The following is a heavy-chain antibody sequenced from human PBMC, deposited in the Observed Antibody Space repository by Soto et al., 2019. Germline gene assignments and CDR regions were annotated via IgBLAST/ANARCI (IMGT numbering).Heavy chain of an antibody. CDR1: GFIFSDFA. D-gene: IGHD2-21*01. CDR2: VSVYGGST. CDR3: ARRPAGDSHWYVDL. Sequence: DVQLLESGGDLVQPGESLRLSCAASGFIFSDFAMSWVRQTPGKGLEWVSAVSVYGGSTHYSDAVKGRFTISRDNSRDSLFLQMNSRRAEDTAVYYCARRPAGDSHWYVDLLGRGTLVTVSS. J-gene: IGHJ2*01. V-gene: IGHV3-23*01.